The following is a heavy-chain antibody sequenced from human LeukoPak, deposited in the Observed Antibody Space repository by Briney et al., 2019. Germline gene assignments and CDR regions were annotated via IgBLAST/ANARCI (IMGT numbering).Heavy chain of an antibody. J-gene: IGHJ4*02. CDR1: GYTFTGYS. D-gene: IGHD3-10*01. CDR2: INPNSGGG. V-gene: IGHV1-2*02. CDR3: ASGYYYGSGRNTGDY. Sequence: ASVKVSCKASGYTFTGYSMHWVRQAPGQGLEYMGWINPNSGGGNYAQRFQGRVTMTRDTSISTAYMELSRLRSDDTAVYYCASGYYYGSGRNTGDYWGQGTLVTVSS.